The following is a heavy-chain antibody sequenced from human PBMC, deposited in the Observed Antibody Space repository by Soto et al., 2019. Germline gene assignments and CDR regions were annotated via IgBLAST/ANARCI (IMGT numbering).Heavy chain of an antibody. CDR2: ISSSSSYI. J-gene: IGHJ6*02. CDR3: ARDTRNTYYYDSSGPTAYYGMDV. CDR1: GFTFSSYS. V-gene: IGHV3-21*01. Sequence: GSLRLACTGSGFTFSSYSMNWVRQAAGKGLEWVSSISSSSSYIYYADSVKGRFTISRDNAKNSLYLQMNSLRAEDTAVYYCARDTRNTYYYDSSGPTAYYGMDVWGQGTTVTVSS. D-gene: IGHD3-22*01.